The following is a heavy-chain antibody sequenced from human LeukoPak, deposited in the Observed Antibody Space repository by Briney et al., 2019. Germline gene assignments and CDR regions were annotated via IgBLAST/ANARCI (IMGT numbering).Heavy chain of an antibody. CDR2: IIPIFGTA. CDR3: ARAGGPTVVETNFGY. D-gene: IGHD4-23*01. Sequence: SVKVSCKASGGTFSSYAISWVRQAPGQGLEWMGGIIPIFGTANYAQKFQGRVTITTDESTSTAYMELSSLRSEDTAVYYCARAGGPTVVETNFGYWGQGTLVIVSS. CDR1: GGTFSSYA. V-gene: IGHV1-69*05. J-gene: IGHJ4*02.